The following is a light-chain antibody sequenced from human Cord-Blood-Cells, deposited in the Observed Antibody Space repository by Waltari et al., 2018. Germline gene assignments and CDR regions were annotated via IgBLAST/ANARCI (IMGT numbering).Light chain of an antibody. Sequence: EIVLTQSPGSLSLSPAERATLSCRASQSVSSSYLAWYQQKPGQAPRLLLGGASSRATGIPDRFSGSESGRDFTLTISRLEPEDVAVYYCQQYGSSPQFGQGTKVGIK. CDR2: GAS. V-gene: IGKV3-20*01. J-gene: IGKJ1*01. CDR1: QSVSSSY. CDR3: QQYGSSPQ.